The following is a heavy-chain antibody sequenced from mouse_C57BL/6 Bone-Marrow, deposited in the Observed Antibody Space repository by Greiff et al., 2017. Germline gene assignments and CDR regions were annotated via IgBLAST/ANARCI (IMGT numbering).Heavy chain of an antibody. CDR3: ARSWTAEATGCYFDY. J-gene: IGHJ2*01. CDR1: GYTFTSYW. CDR2: IYPGSGST. V-gene: IGHV1-55*01. Sequence: QVQLQQPGAELVKPGASVKMSCKASGYTFTSYWITWVKQRPGQGLEWIGDIYPGSGSTNYNEKFKSKATLTVDTSSSPAYMQLSSLTSEDSAVYYCARSWTAEATGCYFDYWGQGTTLTVSS. D-gene: IGHD3-2*02.